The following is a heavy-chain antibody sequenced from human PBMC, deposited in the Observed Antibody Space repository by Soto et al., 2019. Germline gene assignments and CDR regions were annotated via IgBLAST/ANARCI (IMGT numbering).Heavy chain of an antibody. V-gene: IGHV5-10-1*01. CDR1: GYSFTSYW. Sequence: PGESLKISCKGSGYSFTSYWISWVRQMPGKGLEWMGRIDPSDSYTNYSPSFQGHVTTSADKSISTAYLQWSSLKASDTAMYYCARDSYDFWSGYYVSYYYGMDVWGQGTTVTVSS. CDR2: IDPSDSYT. J-gene: IGHJ6*02. CDR3: ARDSYDFWSGYYVSYYYGMDV. D-gene: IGHD3-3*01.